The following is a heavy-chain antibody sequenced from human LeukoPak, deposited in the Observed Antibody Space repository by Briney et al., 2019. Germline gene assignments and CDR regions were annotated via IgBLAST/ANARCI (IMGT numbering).Heavy chain of an antibody. J-gene: IGHJ4*02. CDR3: AREYDDSSGYYCH. D-gene: IGHD3-22*01. CDR1: GGSISSYY. CDR2: IYYSGST. V-gene: IGHV4-59*12. Sequence: SETLSLTCTVSGGSISSYYWSWIRQPPGKGLEWIGYIYYSGSTYYNPSLKSRVTISVDTSKNQFSLKLSSVTAADTAVYYCAREYDDSSGYYCHWGQGTLVTVSS.